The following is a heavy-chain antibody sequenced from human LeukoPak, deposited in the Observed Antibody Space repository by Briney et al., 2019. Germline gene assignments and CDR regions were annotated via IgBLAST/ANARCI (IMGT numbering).Heavy chain of an antibody. V-gene: IGHV3-23*01. Sequence: GGSPRLSCAASGFTFSRYAMSWVRQAPGKGLEWVSAISGSGGSTYYADSVKGRFTISRDNSKNTLYLQMNSLRAEDTAVYYCAKEGNYRRSWYSDYWGQGALVTVSS. CDR2: ISGSGGST. CDR1: GFTFSRYA. CDR3: AKEGNYRRSWYSDY. D-gene: IGHD6-13*01. J-gene: IGHJ4*02.